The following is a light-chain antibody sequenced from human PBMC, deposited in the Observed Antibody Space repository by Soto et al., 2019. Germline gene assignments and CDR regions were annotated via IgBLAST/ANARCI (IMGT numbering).Light chain of an antibody. V-gene: IGLV2-14*01. J-gene: IGLJ2*01. CDR2: EVR. CDR3: SSFTSKSTLI. Sequence: QSALTQPASVSGSPGQSITISCAGTMRDVGAYNLVSWYQQHPGRVPQLIIYEVRNRPSGTSFRFSGSKSGNTASLTISGLQAEDEADYYCSSFTSKSTLIFGGGTKLTVL. CDR1: MRDVGAYNL.